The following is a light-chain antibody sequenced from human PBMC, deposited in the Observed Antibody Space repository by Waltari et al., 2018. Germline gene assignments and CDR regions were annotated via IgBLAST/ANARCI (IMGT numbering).Light chain of an antibody. Sequence: EVVLTQSPATLSLSPGERATLSCRASQSVSIYLVLYQQKPGQAPRLLISDASNRATGIPARFSGGGSGTDFTLTISSLEPEDSAVYYCQQRNTWPTVTFGGGTKVEIK. V-gene: IGKV3-11*01. CDR3: QQRNTWPTVT. CDR1: QSVSIY. CDR2: DAS. J-gene: IGKJ4*01.